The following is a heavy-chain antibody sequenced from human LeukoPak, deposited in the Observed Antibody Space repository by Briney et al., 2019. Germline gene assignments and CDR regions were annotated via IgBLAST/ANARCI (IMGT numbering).Heavy chain of an antibody. D-gene: IGHD3-9*01. CDR2: ISGSGGST. CDR3: AKDPRYFDWLLPFDY. J-gene: IGHJ4*02. V-gene: IGHV3-23*01. Sequence: GRSLRLSCAASGFTFSNYGMHWVRQAPGKGLEWVSAISGSGGSTYYADSVKGRFTISRDNSKNTLYLQMNSLRAEDTAVYYCAKDPRYFDWLLPFDYWGQGTLVTVSS. CDR1: GFTFSNYG.